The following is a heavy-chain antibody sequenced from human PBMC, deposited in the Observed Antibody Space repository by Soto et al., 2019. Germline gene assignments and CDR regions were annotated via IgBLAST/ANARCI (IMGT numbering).Heavy chain of an antibody. CDR2: INAHSGGT. D-gene: IGHD6-6*01. V-gene: IGHV1-2*02. CDR1: GFSFTGYY. CDR3: AKDLTRQLAYWLDP. J-gene: IGHJ5*02. Sequence: ASVKVSCKASGFSFTGYYIHWLRQAPGQGLEWMGWINAHSGGTEYAQKFQGRVTLTRDTSIATAYLTLTSLASDDTALYYCAKDLTRQLAYWLDPWGQGTQVTVSA.